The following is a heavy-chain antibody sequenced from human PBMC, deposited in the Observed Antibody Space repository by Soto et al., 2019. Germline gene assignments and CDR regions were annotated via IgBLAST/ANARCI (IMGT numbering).Heavy chain of an antibody. V-gene: IGHV4-4*07. CDR3: ARALSSAAGLYFDF. J-gene: IGHJ4*02. CDR2: IHTTDGT. CDR1: GGSISIYY. D-gene: IGHD6-13*01. Sequence: TSETLSLTCTVSGGSISIYYWSWIRQPAGKGMEWIGRIHTTDGTNYNPSLKSRVTMSIDTSNNQFSLKLSSLTAADTAVYYCARALSSAAGLYFDFWGQGTLVTVSS.